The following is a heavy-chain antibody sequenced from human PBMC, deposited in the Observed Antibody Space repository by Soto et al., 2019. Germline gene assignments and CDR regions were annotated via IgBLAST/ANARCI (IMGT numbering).Heavy chain of an antibody. D-gene: IGHD2-15*01. V-gene: IGHV3-49*04. CDR2: ISSKTYGGTT. CDR3: TRRPPERRGYCSGGSCYPFDY. Sequence: EVQLVDSGGGLVQPGRSLRLSCTASGFTFGDYAMIWVRQAPGKGLEWVGYISSKTYGGTTDYAASVKGRFTISRDDSKSVVYLQMNSLKSEDTAIYYCTRRPPERRGYCSGGSCYPFDYWGQGTQVTVSS. CDR1: GFTFGDYA. J-gene: IGHJ4*02.